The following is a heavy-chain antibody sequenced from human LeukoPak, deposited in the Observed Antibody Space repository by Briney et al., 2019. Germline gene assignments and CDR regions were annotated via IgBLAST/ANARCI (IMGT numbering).Heavy chain of an antibody. CDR1: GFTFSSYA. Sequence: GVSLRLSCAASGFTFSSYAMTWVRQAPGKGLEWVSGVSGSGGSTYYADSVKGRFTISRDNSKNTLYLQMNSLRAEDTAVYYCAKVTLGGGWYLGDAFDIWGQGTMVTVSS. J-gene: IGHJ3*02. D-gene: IGHD6-19*01. CDR3: AKVTLGGGWYLGDAFDI. V-gene: IGHV3-23*01. CDR2: VSGSGGST.